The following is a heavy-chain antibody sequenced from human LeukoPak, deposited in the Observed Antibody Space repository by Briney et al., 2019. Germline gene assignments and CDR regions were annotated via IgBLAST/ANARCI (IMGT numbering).Heavy chain of an antibody. CDR1: GFTFSSYA. J-gene: IGHJ5*02. Sequence: GGSLRLSCAASGFTFSSYAMSLVRRAPGKGLEWVSASSGSGGSTYYADSVKGRFTISRDNSKNTLYLQMNSLRAEDTAVYYCAKDPRYIVVVPAAAFDPWGQGTLVTVSS. CDR2: SSGSGGST. D-gene: IGHD2-2*01. V-gene: IGHV3-23*01. CDR3: AKDPRYIVVVPAAAFDP.